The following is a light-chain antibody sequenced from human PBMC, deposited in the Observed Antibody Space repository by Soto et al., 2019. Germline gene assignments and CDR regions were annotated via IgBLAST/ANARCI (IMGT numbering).Light chain of an antibody. CDR1: QSVSSSY. CDR3: QQYYSSPPLT. J-gene: IGKJ4*01. V-gene: IGKV3-20*01. CDR2: GAS. Sequence: EIVLTQSPGTLSLSPGERATLSCRASQSVSSSYLAWYQQKPGQAPRLLIYGASSRATGIPDRFSGSGSGTDFTLTITSLQAEDAAVYFCQQYYSSPPLTFGGGTKVEI.